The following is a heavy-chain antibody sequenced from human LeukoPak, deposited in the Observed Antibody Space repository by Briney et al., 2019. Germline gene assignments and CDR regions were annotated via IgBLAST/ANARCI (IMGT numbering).Heavy chain of an antibody. Sequence: GGSLRLSCAASGFTFSSYAMSWVRQAPGKGLEWVSAISGSGGSTYYADSVKGRFTISRDNSKNTLYLQMNSLRAEDTAVYYCAKDLLELRLCYLDYWGQGTLVTVSS. CDR2: ISGSGGST. D-gene: IGHD1-7*01. V-gene: IGHV3-23*01. J-gene: IGHJ4*02. CDR1: GFTFSSYA. CDR3: AKDLLELRLCYLDY.